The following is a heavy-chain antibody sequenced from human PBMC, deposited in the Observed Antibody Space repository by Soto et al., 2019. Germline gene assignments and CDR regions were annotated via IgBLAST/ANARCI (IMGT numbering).Heavy chain of an antibody. D-gene: IGHD6-19*01. Sequence: GASVKVSCKASGYTFTNYAMHWVRQAPGQRLEWMGWINAGNGNTKYSQKFQGRVTITRDTSASTAYMELSSLRSEDTAVYYCAKDLRQWLVDPLDYWGQGTLVTVSS. CDR1: GYTFTNYA. J-gene: IGHJ4*02. CDR2: INAGNGNT. CDR3: AKDLRQWLVDPLDY. V-gene: IGHV1-3*01.